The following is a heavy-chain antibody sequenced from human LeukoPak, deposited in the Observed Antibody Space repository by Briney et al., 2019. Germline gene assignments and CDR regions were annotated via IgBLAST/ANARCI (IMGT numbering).Heavy chain of an antibody. CDR3: ARRGSGWYYFDY. CDR1: GDSISSGSYY. V-gene: IGHV4-61*02. D-gene: IGHD6-19*01. Sequence: SETLSLTCTVSGDSISSGSYYWSWIRQPAGKGLEWIGRIYTSESTNYNPSLKSRVTISVDTSKNQFSLKLSSMTAADTAVYYCARRGSGWYYFDYWGQGTLVTVSS. J-gene: IGHJ4*02. CDR2: IYTSEST.